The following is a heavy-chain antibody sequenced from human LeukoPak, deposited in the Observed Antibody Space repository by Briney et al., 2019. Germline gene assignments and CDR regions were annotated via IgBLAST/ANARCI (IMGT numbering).Heavy chain of an antibody. CDR3: AKDALSGWYGYSDY. CDR2: ISYDGNNK. CDR1: GFTFSTYA. J-gene: IGHJ4*02. Sequence: PGRSLRLSCAASGFTFSTYAMHWVRRAPVKGLEWVAIISYDGNNKYYGDSVKGRFTISRDNSRNTVFLQMNSLRAEDTAVYHCAKDALSGWYGYSDYWGQGTLVTVSS. V-gene: IGHV3-30*04. D-gene: IGHD6-19*01.